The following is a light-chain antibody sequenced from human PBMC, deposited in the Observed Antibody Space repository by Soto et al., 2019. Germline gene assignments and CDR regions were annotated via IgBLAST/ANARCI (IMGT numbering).Light chain of an antibody. J-gene: IGKJ4*01. CDR2: GAS. V-gene: IGKV3-20*01. Sequence: EIVLTQSPGTLSLSPGERATLSCRASQSVSSSYVAWYQQKPGQAPNLVISGASRRATGIPDRFSGSGSGTDFTLTISRLEPEDFAVYYCQQYGSSPLTFGGGTKVEIK. CDR3: QQYGSSPLT. CDR1: QSVSSSY.